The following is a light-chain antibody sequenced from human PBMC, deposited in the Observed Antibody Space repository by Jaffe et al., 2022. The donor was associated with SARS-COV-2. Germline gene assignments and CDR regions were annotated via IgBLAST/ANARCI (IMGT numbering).Light chain of an antibody. J-gene: IGKJ3*01. V-gene: IGKV1-39*01. Sequence: DIQMTQSPSSLSASVGDRVTITCRASQSISNYLYWYQQKPGKAPKLLVFAASSLQSGVPSRFSGSGSGTDFTLAISSLQPEDFATYYCQQTYSIPITFGPGTKLDIK. CDR1: QSISNY. CDR2: AAS. CDR3: QQTYSIPIT.